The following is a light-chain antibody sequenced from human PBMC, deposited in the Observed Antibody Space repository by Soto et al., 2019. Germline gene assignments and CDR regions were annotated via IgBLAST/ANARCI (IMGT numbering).Light chain of an antibody. Sequence: QPVLTQSPSASASLGASVKLTCTLSSGHSDYAIAWHQQQPEKGPRYLMKLTTDGSHTNGDGIPVRFSGSSSGAERYLTISSLQSEDEADYYCQTWGSGIVVFGGGTKLTVL. V-gene: IGLV4-69*01. CDR1: SGHSDYA. J-gene: IGLJ2*01. CDR3: QTWGSGIVV. CDR2: LTTDGSH.